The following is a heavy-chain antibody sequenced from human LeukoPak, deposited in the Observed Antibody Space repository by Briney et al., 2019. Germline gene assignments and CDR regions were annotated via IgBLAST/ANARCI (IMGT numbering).Heavy chain of an antibody. CDR1: GFTVSSNY. CDR3: AKKYDYGDYPDAFDI. CDR2: IYSGGST. D-gene: IGHD4-17*01. V-gene: IGHV3-66*01. Sequence: GGSLRLSCAASGFTVSSNYMSWVRQAPGKGLEWVSVIYSGGSTYYADSVKGRFTISRDNSKNTLYLQMNSLRAEDTAVYYCAKKYDYGDYPDAFDIWGQGTMVTVSS. J-gene: IGHJ3*02.